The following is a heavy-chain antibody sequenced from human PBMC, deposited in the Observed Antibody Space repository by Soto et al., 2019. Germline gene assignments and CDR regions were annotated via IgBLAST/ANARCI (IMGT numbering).Heavy chain of an antibody. CDR1: GFTFRSYS. Sequence: GSLKLSCSASGFTFRSYSINWVRQAPGEGLEWASSISSSSSYIYYADSVKGRFTISRDNAKNSLYLQMNSLRAEDTDVYYCARYSGGSGFHYYYYGMEVWGQGTTVTVSS. CDR3: ARYSGGSGFHYYYYGMEV. J-gene: IGHJ6*02. CDR2: ISSSSSYI. V-gene: IGHV3-21*01. D-gene: IGHD1-26*01.